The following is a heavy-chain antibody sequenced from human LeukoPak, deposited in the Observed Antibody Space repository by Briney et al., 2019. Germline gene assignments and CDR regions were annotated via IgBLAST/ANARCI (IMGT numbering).Heavy chain of an antibody. CDR1: GYSFTSYG. CDR3: ARVPSGGPFDY. V-gene: IGHV1-18*01. CDR2: ISAYNGNT. Sequence: ASVKVSCKASGYSFTSYGISWVRQAPGQGLEWMGWISAYNGNTNYAQRLQGRVAMTTDTSTSTAYMELRSLTSDDTAVYYCARVPSGGPFDYWGQGTLVTVSS. D-gene: IGHD2-15*01. J-gene: IGHJ4*02.